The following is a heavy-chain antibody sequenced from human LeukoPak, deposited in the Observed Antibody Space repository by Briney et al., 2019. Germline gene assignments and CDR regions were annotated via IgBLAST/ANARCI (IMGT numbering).Heavy chain of an antibody. CDR2: VSGTADNT. D-gene: IGHD3-22*01. J-gene: IGHJ4*02. CDR1: GFTIISYA. V-gene: IGHV3-23*01. Sequence: GGSLRLSCEASGFTIISYAMSWVRQAPGKGLEWVSAVSGTADNTYYAESVRGRFTISSDNSKNTLYLQMNRLRDEDAAVYFCAKATYYYDSYGYNGVFDYWGQGTLVTLSS. CDR3: AKATYYYDSYGYNGVFDY.